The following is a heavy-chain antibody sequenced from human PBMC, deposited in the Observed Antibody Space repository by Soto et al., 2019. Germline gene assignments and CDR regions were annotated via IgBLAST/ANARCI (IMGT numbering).Heavy chain of an antibody. D-gene: IGHD6-13*01. Sequence: QLQLQESGPGLVKPSETLSLPCTVSGGSISSSSYYWAWIRQPPGKGLEWIGSIYYSGSTYYNPSLKSRVTISVDTSKNQFSLKLSSVTASDTAVYYCARHYSSSSWYYPYFDYWGQGTLVTVSS. J-gene: IGHJ4*02. CDR2: IYYSGST. CDR1: GGSISSSSYY. V-gene: IGHV4-39*01. CDR3: ARHYSSSSWYYPYFDY.